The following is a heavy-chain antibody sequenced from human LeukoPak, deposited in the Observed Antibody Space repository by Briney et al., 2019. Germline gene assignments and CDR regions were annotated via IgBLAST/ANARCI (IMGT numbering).Heavy chain of an antibody. V-gene: IGHV4-59*01. CDR3: ARGNWNFASFWFDP. CDR1: GGSISSYY. CDR2: ISYIVST. D-gene: IGHD1-7*01. Sequence: SETLSLTCTVSGGSISSYYWSWIRQPPREGLEWIGYISYIVSTNYTPSLKCRVSISVETSKTQFSLKLSSVTAAETAVYYCARGNWNFASFWFDPWGQGTLVTVSS. J-gene: IGHJ5*02.